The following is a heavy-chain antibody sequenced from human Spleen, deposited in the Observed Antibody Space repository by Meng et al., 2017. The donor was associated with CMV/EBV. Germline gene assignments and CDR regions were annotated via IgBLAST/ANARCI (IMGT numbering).Heavy chain of an antibody. Sequence: GGSLRLSCAASGFTFSSYSMNWVRQAPGKGLEWVSSISSSSSYIYYADSVKGRFTISRDNAKNSLYLQMNSLRAEDTAVYYCARTYCSSTSCYLLNYYYYGMDVWGQGTTVTVSS. J-gene: IGHJ6*02. CDR1: GFTFSSYS. CDR3: ARTYCSSTSCYLLNYYYYGMDV. D-gene: IGHD2-2*01. CDR2: ISSSSSYI. V-gene: IGHV3-21*01.